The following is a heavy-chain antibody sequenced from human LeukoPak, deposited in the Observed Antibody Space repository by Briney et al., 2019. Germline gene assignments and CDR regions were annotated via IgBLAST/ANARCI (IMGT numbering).Heavy chain of an antibody. Sequence: SETLSLTCTVSGGSISSGGYYWSWIRQHPGKGLEWIGYIYYSGSTYYNPSLKSRVTISVDTSKNQFSLKLSSVTAADTAVYYCARVGYGETIDYWGQGTLVTVSS. CDR2: IYYSGST. CDR3: ARVGYGETIDY. J-gene: IGHJ4*02. CDR1: GGSISSGGYY. D-gene: IGHD4-17*01. V-gene: IGHV4-31*03.